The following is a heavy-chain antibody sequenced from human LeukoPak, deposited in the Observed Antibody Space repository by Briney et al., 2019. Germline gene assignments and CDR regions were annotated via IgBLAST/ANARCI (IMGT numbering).Heavy chain of an antibody. J-gene: IGHJ4*02. CDR3: ARAPGGYSFDY. CDR1: GGSFSGYY. Sequence: SETLSLTCAVYGGSFSGYYWSWIRQPPGKGLEWIGEINHSGSTNYNPSLKSRVTISVDTSKNQFSPKLSSVTAADTAVYYCARAPGGYSFDYWGQGTLVTVSS. CDR2: INHSGST. V-gene: IGHV4-34*01. D-gene: IGHD3-10*01.